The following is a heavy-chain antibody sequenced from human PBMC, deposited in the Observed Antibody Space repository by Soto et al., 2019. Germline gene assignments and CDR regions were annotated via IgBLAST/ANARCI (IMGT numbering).Heavy chain of an antibody. CDR3: ARFQYAVVTPFDL. D-gene: IGHD2-15*01. V-gene: IGHV4-59*01. Sequence: QVQLQESGPGLVEPSETLSLTCTVSGGSRTNYFWTWIRQSPGKGLEWIAYIRYIGKTDYNPSLKSRVTISLATPKNQCSLKLPSVTAADTAMYFCARFQYAVVTPFDLWGQGTMVIVSS. J-gene: IGHJ4*03. CDR1: GGSRTNYF. CDR2: IRYIGKT.